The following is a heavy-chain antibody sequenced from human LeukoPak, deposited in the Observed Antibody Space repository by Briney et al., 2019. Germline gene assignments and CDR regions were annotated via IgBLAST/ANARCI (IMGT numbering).Heavy chain of an antibody. CDR1: GGSISSGGYY. D-gene: IGHD6-13*01. V-gene: IGHV4-31*03. CDR3: ARAGQQLVYGMDV. CDR2: IYYSGST. J-gene: IGHJ6*02. Sequence: SETLSLTCTVSGGSISSGGYYWSWIRQHPGKGLEWIGYIYYSGSTYYNPSLKSRVTISVDTSKNQFSLKLSSVTAADTAVYYCARAGQQLVYGMDVWGQGTTVTVSS.